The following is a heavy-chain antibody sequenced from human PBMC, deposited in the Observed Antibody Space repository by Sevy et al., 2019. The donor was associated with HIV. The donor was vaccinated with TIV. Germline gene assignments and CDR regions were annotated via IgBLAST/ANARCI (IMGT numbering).Heavy chain of an antibody. CDR1: GFTFSSYW. V-gene: IGHV3-7*01. D-gene: IGHD2-2*02. J-gene: IGHJ4*02. Sequence: GGSLRLSCAASGFTFSSYWMSWVRQAPGKGLEWVANIKQDGSEKYYVDSLKGRFTISRDNAKHSLYLQMNSLRAEDTAVYDCARDERGVYRDYWGQGTLVTVSS. CDR3: ARDERGVYRDY. CDR2: IKQDGSEK.